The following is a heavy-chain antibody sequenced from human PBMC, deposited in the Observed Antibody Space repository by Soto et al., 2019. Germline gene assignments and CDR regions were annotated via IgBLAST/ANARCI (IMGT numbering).Heavy chain of an antibody. CDR3: AREPPHYFDY. J-gene: IGHJ4*02. CDR2: IYYSGST. Sequence: SETLSLTCTVSGGSVSSGGFYWSWIRQYPGKGLEWIGYIYYSGSTNYNPSLQSRVTISVDRSKNQFSLKLSSVTAADTAVYYCAREPPHYFDYWGQGTLVTVSS. CDR1: GGSVSSGGFY. V-gene: IGHV4-31*03.